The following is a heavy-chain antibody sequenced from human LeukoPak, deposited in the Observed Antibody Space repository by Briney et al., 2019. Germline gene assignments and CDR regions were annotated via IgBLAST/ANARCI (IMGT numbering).Heavy chain of an antibody. CDR2: INWNGGST. CDR3: ARRMDFWSGFDRYYSDY. D-gene: IGHD3-3*01. Sequence: GGSLRLSCVTSGFIFSNYGMSWVRHAPGKGLEWVSGINWNGGSTGYADSVKGRFTISRDNAKNSLYLQMNSLRAEDTVLYYCARRMDFWSGFDRYYSDYWGQGTLVTVSS. J-gene: IGHJ4*02. V-gene: IGHV3-20*04. CDR1: GFIFSNYG.